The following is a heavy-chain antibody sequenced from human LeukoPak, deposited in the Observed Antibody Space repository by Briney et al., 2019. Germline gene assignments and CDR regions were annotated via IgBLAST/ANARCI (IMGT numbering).Heavy chain of an antibody. CDR2: MNPNSGNT. J-gene: IGHJ4*02. CDR1: GYTFTSYD. CDR3: ARLGVVVVTAIDY. Sequence: APVKVSCKASGYTFTSYDINWVRQATGQGLEWMGWMNPNSGNTGYAQKFQGRVTMTRNTSISTAYMELSSLRSEDTAVYYCARLGVVVVTAIDYWGQGTLVTVSS. V-gene: IGHV1-8*01. D-gene: IGHD2-21*02.